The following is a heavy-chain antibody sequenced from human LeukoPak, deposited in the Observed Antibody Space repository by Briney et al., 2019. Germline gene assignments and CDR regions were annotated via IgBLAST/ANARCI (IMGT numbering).Heavy chain of an antibody. J-gene: IGHJ3*02. Sequence: PSETLSLTCTVSGGSISSYYWSWIRRPPGKGLEWIGYIYYSGSTNYNPSLKSRVTISVDTSKNQFSLKLSSVTAADTAVYYCARDLSSSWYSAFDIWGQGTMVTVSS. CDR3: ARDLSSSWYSAFDI. CDR2: IYYSGST. CDR1: GGSISSYY. D-gene: IGHD6-13*01. V-gene: IGHV4-59*01.